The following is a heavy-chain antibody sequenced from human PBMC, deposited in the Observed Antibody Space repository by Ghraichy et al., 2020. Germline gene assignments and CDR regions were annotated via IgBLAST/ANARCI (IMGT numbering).Heavy chain of an antibody. CDR2: ISGDGLAT. J-gene: IGHJ5*02. D-gene: IGHD3-22*01. Sequence: GGSLRLSCAASGFTFSRYAMSWVRQAPGKGLEWVSAISGDGLATYYADSVKGRFTISRDNSKNTVFLQVNSLRTEDTAVYYCAVYDLSGVYSASWGQGTLVTVSS. V-gene: IGHV3-23*01. CDR3: AVYDLSGVYSAS. CDR1: GFTFSRYA.